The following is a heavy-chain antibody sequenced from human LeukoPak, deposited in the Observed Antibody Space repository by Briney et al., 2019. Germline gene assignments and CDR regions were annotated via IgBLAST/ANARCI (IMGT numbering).Heavy chain of an antibody. J-gene: IGHJ4*02. CDR2: IWYDGSNK. V-gene: IGHV3-33*01. CDR1: GFTFSSYG. Sequence: GGSLRLSCAASGFTFSSYGMHWVRQAPGKGLEWVAVIWYDGSNKFYADSVKGRFTISRDNSKNTLYLQMNSLRAEDTAVYYCAREGQSTAFDYWGQGTLVTVSS. CDR3: AREGQSTAFDY. D-gene: IGHD5-18*01.